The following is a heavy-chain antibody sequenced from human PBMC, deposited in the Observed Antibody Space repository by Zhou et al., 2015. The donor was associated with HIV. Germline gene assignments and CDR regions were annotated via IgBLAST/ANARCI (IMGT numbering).Heavy chain of an antibody. D-gene: IGHD2-2*01. V-gene: IGHV1-69*08. CDR2: INPNDDIA. Sequence: QVQLVQSGAEVRKPGSSVKVSCKASGGTVSTYTINWVRLAPGQGLEWMGRINPNDDIAAYAQKFQGRVTVTADKSTGTACMELSSLRFDDTAVYYCARDRRGLSSLFDYWGQGTLVTVSS. CDR1: GGTVSTYT. CDR3: ARDRRGLSSLFDY. J-gene: IGHJ4*02.